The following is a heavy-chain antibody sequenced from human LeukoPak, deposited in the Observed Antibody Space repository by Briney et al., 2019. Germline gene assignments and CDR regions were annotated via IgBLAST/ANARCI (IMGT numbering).Heavy chain of an antibody. CDR3: ARSRPDPSSSLVSDY. J-gene: IGHJ4*02. Sequence: GGSLRLSCAASGFTFSSYAMSWVRQAPGKGLEWVSAISGSGGSTYYADSVKGRFTISRDNSKNTLYLQMNSLRAEDTAVYYCARSRPDPSSSLVSDYWGQGTLVTVSS. V-gene: IGHV3-23*01. D-gene: IGHD6-13*01. CDR1: GFTFSSYA. CDR2: ISGSGGST.